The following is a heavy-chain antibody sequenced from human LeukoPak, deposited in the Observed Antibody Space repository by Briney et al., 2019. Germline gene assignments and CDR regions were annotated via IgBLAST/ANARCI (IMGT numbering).Heavy chain of an antibody. D-gene: IGHD3-16*01. J-gene: IGHJ4*02. Sequence: PGGSLILSCAASGFIFSNYAMSWVRQAPGKGLEWVSAISGSGGSTYYADSVKGRFTISRDNSKNTLYLQMNSLRAEDTAVYYCAKDQGGGGDYWGQGTLVTVSS. CDR3: AKDQGGGGDY. CDR1: GFIFSNYA. V-gene: IGHV3-23*01. CDR2: ISGSGGST.